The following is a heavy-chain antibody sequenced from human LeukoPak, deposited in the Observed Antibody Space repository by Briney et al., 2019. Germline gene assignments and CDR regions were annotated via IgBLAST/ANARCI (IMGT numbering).Heavy chain of an antibody. J-gene: IGHJ5*02. CDR1: GDSVSSNTAA. CDR2: TYYRSKWYY. V-gene: IGHV6-1*01. D-gene: IGHD6-13*01. Sequence: SQTLSLTCAISGDSVSSNTAAWNWIRQSPSRGLEWLGRTYYRSKWYYDYAVAVNSRMTIYTDTSKNQFSLQLNSVTPGDTAVYYCARGGSGWSVSLFDPWGQGTLVTVSS. CDR3: ARGGSGWSVSLFDP.